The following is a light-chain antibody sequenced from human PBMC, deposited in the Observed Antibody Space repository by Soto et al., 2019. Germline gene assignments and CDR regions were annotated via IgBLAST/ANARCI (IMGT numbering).Light chain of an antibody. Sequence: EIIMTQSPATLSVSPGERATLSCRASQSVSSNLAWYRQRPGQAPRLLIYGTSTRATGIPDRFSGSGSGTEFTLTISSLQSEDFAVYYCQQYDSWPPSFTFGPGTKVDLK. J-gene: IGKJ3*01. CDR2: GTS. CDR1: QSVSSN. V-gene: IGKV3-15*01. CDR3: QQYDSWPPSFT.